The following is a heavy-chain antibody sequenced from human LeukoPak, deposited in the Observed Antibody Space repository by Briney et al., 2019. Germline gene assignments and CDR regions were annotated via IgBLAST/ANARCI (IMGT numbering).Heavy chain of an antibody. CDR1: GGSISSYY. CDR2: IYYSGST. J-gene: IGHJ5*02. Sequence: SETLSLTCTVSGGSISSYYWSWIRQPPGKGLEWIGYIYYSGSTNYNPSLKSRVTISVDTSKNQFSLKLTSVTAADTVEYYCARVDTAMSWFDPWGQGTLVTVSS. CDR3: ARVDTAMSWFDP. V-gene: IGHV4-59*01. D-gene: IGHD5-18*01.